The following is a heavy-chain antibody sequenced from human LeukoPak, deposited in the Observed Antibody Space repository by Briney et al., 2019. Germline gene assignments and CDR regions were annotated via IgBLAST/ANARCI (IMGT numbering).Heavy chain of an antibody. Sequence: SETLSLTCTISGGSIRSYYWSWIRQSPTKGLEWIGFIYFKGSAHYNPSLNSRVAFSVDTSKNQFSLSLRSVTAADTAVYFCARLVSVGTRYFDFWGQGIPVTVSS. J-gene: IGHJ4*02. V-gene: IGHV4-59*08. D-gene: IGHD1-7*01. CDR1: GGSIRSYY. CDR2: IYFKGSA. CDR3: ARLVSVGTRYFDF.